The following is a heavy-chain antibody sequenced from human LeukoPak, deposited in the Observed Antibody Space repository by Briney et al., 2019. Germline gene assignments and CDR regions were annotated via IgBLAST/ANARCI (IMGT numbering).Heavy chain of an antibody. CDR1: GYNFTSYG. CDR3: ARDQDYYDSSGHYYGMDV. J-gene: IGHJ6*02. D-gene: IGHD3-22*01. CDR2: ISAYNGNT. Sequence: ASVKVSCKASGYNFTSYGISWVRQAPGQGLEWMRWISAYNGNTNYAQKLQGRVTMTTDTSTSTAYMELRSLRSDDTAVYYCARDQDYYDSSGHYYGMDVWGQGTTVTVSS. V-gene: IGHV1-18*01.